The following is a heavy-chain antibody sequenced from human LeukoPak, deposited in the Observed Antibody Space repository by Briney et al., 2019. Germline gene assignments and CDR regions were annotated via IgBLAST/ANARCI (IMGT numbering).Heavy chain of an antibody. Sequence: SQTLSLTCAISGDSVSSNSWNWIRQSPSRGLEWLGRTYYKSKWFNDYAVSMKSRITINPDTSKNQFSLQLNSVTPEDTAVYYCASRYFCSSTSCYTFDYWGQGTLVTVFS. D-gene: IGHD2-2*02. CDR1: GDSVSSNS. V-gene: IGHV6-1*01. CDR3: ASRYFCSSTSCYTFDY. J-gene: IGHJ4*02. CDR2: TYYKSKWFN.